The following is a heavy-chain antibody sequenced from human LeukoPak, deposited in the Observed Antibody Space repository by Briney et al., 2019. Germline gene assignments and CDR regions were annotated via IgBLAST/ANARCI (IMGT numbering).Heavy chain of an antibody. CDR1: GGTFSSYA. CDR3: ARESREWPGGCGSTSCQSYYYYGMDV. CDR2: IIPIFGTA. V-gene: IGHV1-69*13. J-gene: IGHJ6*04. D-gene: IGHD2-2*01. Sequence: ASVKVSCKASGGTFSSYAISWVRQAPGQGLEWMGGIIPIFGTANYAQKFQGRVTVTADESTSTAYMELSSLRSEDTAVYYRARESREWPGGCGSTSCQSYYYYGMDVWGKGTTVTVSS.